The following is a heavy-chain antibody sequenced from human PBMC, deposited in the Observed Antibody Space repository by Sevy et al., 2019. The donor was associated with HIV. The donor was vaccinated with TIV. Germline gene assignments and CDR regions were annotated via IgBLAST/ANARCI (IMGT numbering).Heavy chain of an antibody. D-gene: IGHD6-13*01. CDR3: ARGAGEQQLVRSGMDV. V-gene: IGHV4-34*01. CDR1: GGSFSGYY. J-gene: IGHJ6*02. Sequence: SETLSLTCAVYGGSFSGYYWSWIRQPPGKGLEWIGEINHSGSTNYNPSLKSRVTISVDTSQNQFSLKLSSVTAADTAVYYCARGAGEQQLVRSGMDVWGQGTTVTVSS. CDR2: INHSGST.